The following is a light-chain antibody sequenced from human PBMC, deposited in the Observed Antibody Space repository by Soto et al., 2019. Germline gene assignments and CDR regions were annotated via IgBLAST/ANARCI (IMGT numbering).Light chain of an antibody. CDR1: QSVSRY. CDR3: QQRSNWPST. Sequence: EIVLTQSPATLSLSPGERATLSCRASQSVSRYLAWYQQKPGQAPRLLIYDASNRATGIPARFSGSGSGTAFTLTISSLEPEDFALYYCQQRSNWPSTFGGGTKVEIK. CDR2: DAS. J-gene: IGKJ4*01. V-gene: IGKV3-11*01.